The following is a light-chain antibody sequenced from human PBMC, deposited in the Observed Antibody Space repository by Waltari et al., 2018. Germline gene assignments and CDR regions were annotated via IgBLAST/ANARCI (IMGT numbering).Light chain of an antibody. CDR3: QQLNSYPWT. CDR1: QGISSY. CDR2: AAS. J-gene: IGKJ1*01. Sequence: QLTQSPSSLSASVGDRVTITCRASQGISSYLAWYHQKPGKAPKLLIYAASTLQSGVPSRFSGSGSGTDFTLTISSLQPEDFATYYCQQLNSYPWTFGQGTKVEIK. V-gene: IGKV1-9*01.